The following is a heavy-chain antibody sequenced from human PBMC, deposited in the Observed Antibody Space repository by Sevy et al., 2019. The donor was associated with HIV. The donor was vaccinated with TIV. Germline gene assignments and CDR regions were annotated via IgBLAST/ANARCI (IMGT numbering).Heavy chain of an antibody. J-gene: IGHJ6*02. CDR3: ARDRVVAATWGEPHYYGMDV. Sequence: GGSLRLSCAASGFTFSSYGMHWVRQAPGKGLEWVAVIWYDGSNKYYADSVKGRFTISRDNSKKTLYLRMNSLRAEDTAVYYCARDRVVAATWGEPHYYGMDVWGQGTTVTVSS. V-gene: IGHV3-33*01. CDR2: IWYDGSNK. D-gene: IGHD2-15*01. CDR1: GFTFSSYG.